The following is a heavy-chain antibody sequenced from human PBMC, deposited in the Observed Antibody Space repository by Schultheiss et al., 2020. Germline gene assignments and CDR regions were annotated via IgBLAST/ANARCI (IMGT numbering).Heavy chain of an antibody. Sequence: SETLSLTCTVSGGSISSGDYYWSWIRQPPGKGLEWIGYIYYSGSTNYNPSLKSRVTISVDTSKNQFSLKLSSVTAADTAVYYCARGRITTVTTYFSGGTLVGSHFDYWGQGTLVTVSS. D-gene: IGHD4-17*01. J-gene: IGHJ4*02. CDR3: ARGRITTVTTYFSGGTLVGSHFDY. V-gene: IGHV4-61*08. CDR2: IYYSGST. CDR1: GGSISSGDYY.